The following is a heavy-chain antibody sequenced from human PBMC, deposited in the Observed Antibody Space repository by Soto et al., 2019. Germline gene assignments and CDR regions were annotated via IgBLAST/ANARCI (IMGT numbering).Heavy chain of an antibody. Sequence: EVQLVESGVGLVQPGGSLRLSCAATGFTFSTYWMHWVRQGPGKGLVWVSRISTDGSSTTYADSVKGRFTISRDNAKNTLYLQMNSLRAEDTAVYYCARATGSNHPFDYWGQGSLVTVSS. J-gene: IGHJ4*02. CDR2: ISTDGSST. D-gene: IGHD2-2*01. CDR1: GFTFSTYW. V-gene: IGHV3-74*01. CDR3: ARATGSNHPFDY.